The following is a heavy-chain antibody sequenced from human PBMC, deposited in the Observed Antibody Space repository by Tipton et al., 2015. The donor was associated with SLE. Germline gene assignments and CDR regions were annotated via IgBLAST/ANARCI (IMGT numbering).Heavy chain of an antibody. Sequence: SLRLSCAASGFTFSNYGMHWVRQAPGKGLEWVAFIRYDGSDKYYADSVKGRFTLSRDNSRNTLYLQMNSLRPEDTAVYYCAKAPYDYGDHIDFWGQGTLVTVSS. CDR1: GFTFSNYG. D-gene: IGHD4-17*01. V-gene: IGHV3-30*02. CDR2: IRYDGSDK. CDR3: AKAPYDYGDHIDF. J-gene: IGHJ4*02.